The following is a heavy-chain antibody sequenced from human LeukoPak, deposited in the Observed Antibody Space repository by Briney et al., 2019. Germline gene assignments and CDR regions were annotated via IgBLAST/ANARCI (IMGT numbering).Heavy chain of an antibody. Sequence: ASVKVSCKASGYTFTGYYMHWVRQAPGQGLEWMGWINPNSGGTNYAQKFQGRVTMTRDTSISAAYMELSRLRSDDTAVYYCARVWMSYYYYGMDVWGQGTTVTVSS. CDR1: GYTFTGYY. V-gene: IGHV1-2*02. J-gene: IGHJ6*02. CDR2: INPNSGGT. D-gene: IGHD5-12*01. CDR3: ARVWMSYYYYGMDV.